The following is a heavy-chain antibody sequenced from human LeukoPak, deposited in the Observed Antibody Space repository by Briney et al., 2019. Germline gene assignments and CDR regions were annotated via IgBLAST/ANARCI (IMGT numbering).Heavy chain of an antibody. CDR3: AKDSLARESGWFDY. V-gene: IGHV3-43*02. Sequence: GGSLRLSCAASGFAFDDYAIHWVRQAPGKGLEWMSLISGDGGSTYYADSVKGRFTISRDNSKNSLYLQMNSLRTEDTALYYCAKDSLARESGWFDYWGQGTLVTVSS. CDR2: ISGDGGST. J-gene: IGHJ4*02. CDR1: GFAFDDYA. D-gene: IGHD6-19*01.